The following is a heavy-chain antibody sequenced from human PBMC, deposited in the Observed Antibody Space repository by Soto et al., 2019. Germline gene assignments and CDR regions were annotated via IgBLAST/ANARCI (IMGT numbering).Heavy chain of an antibody. Sequence: GGSLRLSCAASGFTFSSYGMHWVRQAPGKGLEWVAVISYDGSNKYYADSVKARLTISRDNSKNTLYLQMNSLRAEDTAVYYCAKDSSSWYGVFDYWGQGTLVTVSS. D-gene: IGHD6-13*01. CDR2: ISYDGSNK. CDR1: GFTFSSYG. V-gene: IGHV3-30*18. CDR3: AKDSSSWYGVFDY. J-gene: IGHJ4*02.